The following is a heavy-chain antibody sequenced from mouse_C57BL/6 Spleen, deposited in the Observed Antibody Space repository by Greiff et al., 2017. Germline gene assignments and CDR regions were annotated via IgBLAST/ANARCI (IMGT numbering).Heavy chain of an antibody. D-gene: IGHD1-1*01. CDR2: IYPGDGDT. CDR3: AKETTVVAGFDV. Sequence: QVQLQQSGPELVKPGASVKISCKASGYAFSSSWMNWVKQRPGKGLEWIGRIYPGDGDTNYNGKFKGKATLTADKSSSPAYMQLSSLTSEDSAVYFCAKETTVVAGFDVWGTGTTVTVSS. CDR1: GYAFSSSW. J-gene: IGHJ1*03. V-gene: IGHV1-82*01.